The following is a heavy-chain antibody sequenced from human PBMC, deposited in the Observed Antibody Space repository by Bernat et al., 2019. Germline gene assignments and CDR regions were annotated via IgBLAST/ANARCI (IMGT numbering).Heavy chain of an antibody. CDR1: GFIFRNAW. V-gene: IGHV3-15*01. CDR3: WKEDFDFWT. D-gene: IGHD3-3*01. CDR2: IRSRPSGGTT. J-gene: IGHJ5*02. Sequence: EVHLVESGGGLVKPGESLRVSCAASGFIFRNAWMSWVRQAPGKGLEWVGRIRSRPSGGTTDYAAPVKGRFTISRDDSTNTLYLQMNNLKTEDTAMYYCWKEDFDFWTWGQGTLVTVS.